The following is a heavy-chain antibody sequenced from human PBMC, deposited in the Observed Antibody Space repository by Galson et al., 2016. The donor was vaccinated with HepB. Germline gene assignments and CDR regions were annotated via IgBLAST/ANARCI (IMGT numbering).Heavy chain of an antibody. CDR1: GFTFSNDW. Sequence: SLRLSCAGSGFTFSNDWMHWVRQAPGKGLMWVSRIDSDGSRITYAESVKGRFTISRGNAKNTLYLQMNGLRVEDTAVYYCARHIGGLGYFDYWGQGTLVTVSS. V-gene: IGHV3-74*01. D-gene: IGHD1-26*01. J-gene: IGHJ4*02. CDR2: IDSDGSRI. CDR3: ARHIGGLGYFDY.